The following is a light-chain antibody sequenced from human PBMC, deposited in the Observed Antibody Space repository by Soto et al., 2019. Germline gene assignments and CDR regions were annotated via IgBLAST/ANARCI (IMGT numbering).Light chain of an antibody. Sequence: EVVMTQSPATLSVSPGERATLSCRASQSVSRNLAWYQQKPGQAPRLLIYGASTRATGIPARFSGSGSGTEFTLSISSLETEDFEVYYCKQRSNWPPTFGQGTRLEIK. V-gene: IGKV3-15*01. CDR3: KQRSNWPPT. J-gene: IGKJ5*01. CDR1: QSVSRN. CDR2: GAS.